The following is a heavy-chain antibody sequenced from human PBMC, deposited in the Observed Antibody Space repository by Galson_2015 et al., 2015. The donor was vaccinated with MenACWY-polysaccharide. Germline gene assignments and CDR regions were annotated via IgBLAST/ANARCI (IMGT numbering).Heavy chain of an antibody. V-gene: IGHV3-74*01. CDR2: IDNDGSRT. J-gene: IGHJ1*01. CDR3: ARGALDVPLMVGF. Sequence: SLRLSCAASGFTFSNFWMHWVRQAPGKGLVWVARIDNDGSRTTYADSVKGRFTISRDNSKHTLYLQMNSLRAEDTAVYYCARGALDVPLMVGFWGQGTLVTVS. CDR1: GFTFSNFW. D-gene: IGHD1-1*01.